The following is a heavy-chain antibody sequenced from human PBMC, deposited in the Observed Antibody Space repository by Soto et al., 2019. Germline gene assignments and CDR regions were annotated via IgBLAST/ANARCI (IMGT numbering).Heavy chain of an antibody. Sequence: GGSLRLSCAASGFTFSSYGMHWVRQAPGKGLEWVAVIWYDGSNKYYADSVKGRFTISRDNSKNTLYLQMNSLRAEDTAVYYCARDKEYAIRYYFDYWGQGTLVTVSS. D-gene: IGHD2-8*01. CDR1: GFTFSSYG. CDR2: IWYDGSNK. CDR3: ARDKEYAIRYYFDY. V-gene: IGHV3-33*01. J-gene: IGHJ4*02.